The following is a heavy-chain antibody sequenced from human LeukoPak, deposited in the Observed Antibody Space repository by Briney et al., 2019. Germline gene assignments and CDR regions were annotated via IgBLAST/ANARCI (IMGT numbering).Heavy chain of an antibody. Sequence: PSVKLSCKASGYTFTSYGISWVRQAPGQGLEWMGWISAYNGNTNYAQKLQGRVTMTTDPSTSTAYMELRSMRSDDTAVYYCARELGGGSCYRYWGQGTLVTVSS. D-gene: IGHD2-15*01. CDR1: GYTFTSYG. V-gene: IGHV1-18*01. CDR2: ISAYNGNT. CDR3: ARELGGGSCYRY. J-gene: IGHJ4*02.